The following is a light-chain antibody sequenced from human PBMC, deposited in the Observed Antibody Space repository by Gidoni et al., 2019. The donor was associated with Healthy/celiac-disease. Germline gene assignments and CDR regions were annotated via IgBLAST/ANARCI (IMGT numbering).Light chain of an antibody. CDR1: NIGSKS. J-gene: IGLJ2*01. CDR2: YDR. V-gene: IGLV3-21*04. CDR3: QVWDRSSDHLV. Sequence: SYGLTQPPSVSVAPGKTARITCGGNNIGSKSVHGYQQKPGQAPVLVIYYDRDRPSGIPERFSGSNSGNTATLTISRVAAGDEADYYCQVWDRSSDHLVFGGGTKLTVL.